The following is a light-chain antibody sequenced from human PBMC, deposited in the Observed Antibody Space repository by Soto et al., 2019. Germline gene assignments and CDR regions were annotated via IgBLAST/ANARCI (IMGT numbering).Light chain of an antibody. CDR3: SSYTINRTYV. CDR2: EVS. CDR1: SSDVGGYNY. V-gene: IGLV2-14*01. Sequence: ALTQPASVSGSPGQSITISCTGTSSDVGGYNYVSWYQQNPGKAPKLMIYEVSNRPSGVSNRFSGSKSGNMASLTISGLQAEDEADYYCSSYTINRTYVFGTGTKVTVL. J-gene: IGLJ1*01.